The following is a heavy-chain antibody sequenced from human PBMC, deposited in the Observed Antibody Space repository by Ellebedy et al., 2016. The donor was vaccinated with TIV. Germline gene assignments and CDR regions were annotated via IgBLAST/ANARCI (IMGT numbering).Heavy chain of an antibody. Sequence: GGSLRLSCAASGFTFSSNVMPWVRQAPGTGLEWVAVISYDGSNKYYADSVKGRFTISRDNSKNTLYLQMDSLRPEDTAVYFCTKDYTNTGWGQFDHWGHGTLVSVSS. CDR2: ISYDGSNK. V-gene: IGHV3-30*18. D-gene: IGHD6-19*01. CDR1: GFTFSSNV. J-gene: IGHJ4*01. CDR3: TKDYTNTGWGQFDH.